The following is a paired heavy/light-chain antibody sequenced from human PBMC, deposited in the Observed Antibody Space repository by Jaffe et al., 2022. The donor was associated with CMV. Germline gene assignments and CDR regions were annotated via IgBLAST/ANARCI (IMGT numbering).Light chain of an antibody. CDR1: SSNIGSNY. V-gene: IGLV1-47*01. Sequence: QSVLTQPPSASGTPGQRVTISCSGSSSNIGSNYVYWYQQLPGTAPKLLIYRNNQRPSGVPDRFSGSKSGTSASLAISGLRSEDEADYYCAAWDDSLSGPGVFGGGTKLTVL. J-gene: IGLJ3*02. CDR2: RNN. CDR3: AAWDDSLSGPGV.
Heavy chain of an antibody. J-gene: IGHJ6*02. D-gene: IGHD1-26*01. CDR3: ASGLLYLGALDYYGMDV. V-gene: IGHV3-21*01. CDR1: GFTFSSYS. Sequence: EVQLVESGGGLVKPGGSLRLSCAASGFTFSSYSMNWVRQAPGKGLEWVSSISSSSSYIYYADSVKGRFTISRDNAKNSLYLQMNSLRAEDTAVYYCASGLLYLGALDYYGMDVWGQGTTVTVSS. CDR2: ISSSSSYI.